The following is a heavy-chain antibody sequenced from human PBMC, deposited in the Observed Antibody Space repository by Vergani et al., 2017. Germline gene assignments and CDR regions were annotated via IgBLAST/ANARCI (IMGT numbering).Heavy chain of an antibody. Sequence: EVQLVESGGVVVQPGGSLRLSCAASGFTFDDYGMHWVRQAPGKGLEWVSVIGWYGGSTSYADSVKGRFTISRVDSKSSLFLQMNSLRPEDTAVYYCAKEVVSASIYENGMDVWGQGTTVTVSS. CDR1: GFTFDDYG. J-gene: IGHJ6*02. D-gene: IGHD2-2*01. CDR3: AKEVVSASIYENGMDV. V-gene: IGHV3-43D*03. CDR2: IGWYGGST.